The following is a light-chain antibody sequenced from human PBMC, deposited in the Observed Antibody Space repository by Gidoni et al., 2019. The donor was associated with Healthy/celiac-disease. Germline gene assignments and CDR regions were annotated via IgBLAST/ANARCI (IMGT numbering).Light chain of an antibody. J-gene: IGKJ1*01. CDR1: PRVSNW. CDR3: QQCNDYPWA. CDR2: KAS. Sequence: DIQRTQSPSTLSTSVGDRVTIPCRTSPRVSNWLPWYQQKPGKAPKLLIYKASSLQSGVPSRFGGSGSGTAFPLTISSLQPVDSASYYCQQCNDYPWAFGPGTKVEI. V-gene: IGKV1-5*03.